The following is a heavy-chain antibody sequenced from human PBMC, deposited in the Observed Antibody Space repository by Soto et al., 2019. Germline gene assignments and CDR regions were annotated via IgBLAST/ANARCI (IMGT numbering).Heavy chain of an antibody. V-gene: IGHV4-34*01. D-gene: IGHD3-10*01. CDR1: GGSFSGYY. Sequence: QVQLQQWGAGLLKPSETLSLTCAVSGGSFSGYYWSWIRQPPGKGLEWIGEINHSGSTNYNPSLKSRVTISVDTSKNQFSLKLSSVAAADTAVYYCARRGGSGSLLGSWGQGTLVTVSS. CDR2: INHSGST. J-gene: IGHJ5*02. CDR3: ARRGGSGSLLGS.